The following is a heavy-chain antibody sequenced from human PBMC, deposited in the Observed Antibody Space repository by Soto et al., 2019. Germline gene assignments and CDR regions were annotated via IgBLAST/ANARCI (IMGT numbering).Heavy chain of an antibody. CDR3: AREYSSTWYPFDY. D-gene: IGHD6-13*01. J-gene: IGHJ4*02. CDR2: INPNSGGT. V-gene: IGHV1-2*02. Sequence: APVKVSCKASGYTFTGHYMHWVRQAPGQGFEWMGWINPNSGGTNYAQKFQGRVTMTRDTSISTAYMELSRLRSDDTAVYYCAREYSSTWYPFDYWGQGTLVTVSS. CDR1: GYTFTGHY.